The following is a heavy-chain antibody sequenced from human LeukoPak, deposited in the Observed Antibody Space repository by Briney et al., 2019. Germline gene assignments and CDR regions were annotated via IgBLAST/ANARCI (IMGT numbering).Heavy chain of an antibody. J-gene: IGHJ4*02. CDR2: ISGSGGSA. Sequence: GESLRLSCAASGITFSIYAMTWVRQAPGKGPEWVSGISGSGGSADYAASVKGRFTISRDNSKNTLYLQMNSLRVEDTAVYYCAKDLNRPDWGQGTLVTVSS. CDR3: AKDLNRPD. CDR1: GITFSIYA. V-gene: IGHV3-23*01.